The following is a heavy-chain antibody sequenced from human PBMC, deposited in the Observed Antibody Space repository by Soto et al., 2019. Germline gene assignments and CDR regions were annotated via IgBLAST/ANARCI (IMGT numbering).Heavy chain of an antibody. D-gene: IGHD2-15*01. CDR1: GFSLTPYW. CDR2: INEDGSKR. Sequence: EVQLVESGGGLVQSGGSLRLSCLASGFSLTPYWMSWVRQTPGKGLEWVAKINEDGSKRDYMGSVEGRFTISRDNAKNSGSPQMDSLRVDDTAMYYCTRWDGRCSGGSCFFDSWGQGTLVTVSS. CDR3: TRWDGRCSGGSCFFDS. V-gene: IGHV3-7*01. J-gene: IGHJ4*02.